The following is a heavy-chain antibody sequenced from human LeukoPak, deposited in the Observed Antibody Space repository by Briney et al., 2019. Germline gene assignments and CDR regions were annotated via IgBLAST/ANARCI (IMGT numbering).Heavy chain of an antibody. V-gene: IGHV1-2*02. J-gene: IGHJ6*03. CDR2: INPNSGGT. CDR1: GYTFTGYY. CDR3: ARPYYDFWGGQLNMDV. D-gene: IGHD3-3*01. Sequence: ASVKVSCKASGYTFTGYYMHWVRQAPGQGLEWMGWINPNSGGTNYAQKLQGRVTMTRDTSISTAYMELSRLRSDDTAVYYCARPYYDFWGGQLNMDVWGKGTTVTVSS.